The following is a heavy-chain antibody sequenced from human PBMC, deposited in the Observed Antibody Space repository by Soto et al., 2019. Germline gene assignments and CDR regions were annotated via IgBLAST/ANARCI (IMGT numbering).Heavy chain of an antibody. J-gene: IGHJ4*02. CDR2: IYYSGST. CDR1: GGSISSYY. CDR3: ASGYDSSGYRLDY. V-gene: IGHV4-59*01. D-gene: IGHD3-22*01. Sequence: SETLSLTCTVSGGSISSYYWSWIRQPPGKGLEWIGYIYYSGSTNYNPSLKSRVTISVDTSKNQFSLKLSSVTAADTAVYYCASGYDSSGYRLDYWGQGTLVTVSS.